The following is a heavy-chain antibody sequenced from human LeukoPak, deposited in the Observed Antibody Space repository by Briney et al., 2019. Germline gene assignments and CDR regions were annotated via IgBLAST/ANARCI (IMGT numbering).Heavy chain of an antibody. CDR3: ARDRGQHAFDI. CDR2: INPSGGST. J-gene: IGHJ3*02. CDR1: GYTFTSYY. V-gene: IGHV1-46*01. D-gene: IGHD1-1*01. Sequence: ASVKVSCKASGYTFTSYYIHWVRQAPGQGLEWMGIINPSGGSTSYAQKFQGRVTMTRDTSTSTVYMELSSLRSEDTAVYYCARDRGQHAFDIWGQGTMVTVSS.